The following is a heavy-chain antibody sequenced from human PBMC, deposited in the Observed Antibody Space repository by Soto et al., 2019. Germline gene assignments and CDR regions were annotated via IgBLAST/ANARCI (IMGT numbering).Heavy chain of an antibody. CDR1: GFSLSTSGMC. Sequence: SGPTLVNPTQTVTLTCTFSGFSLSTSGMCVSWIRQPPGKALEWLALIDWDDDKYYSTSLKTRLTISKDTSKNQVVLTMTNMDPVDTATSYCARSHYDFWSGYYTAYYYYYGMDVWCQGTTDTVSS. D-gene: IGHD3-3*01. CDR2: IDWDDDK. V-gene: IGHV2-70*01. J-gene: IGHJ6*02. CDR3: ARSHYDFWSGYYTAYYYYYGMDV.